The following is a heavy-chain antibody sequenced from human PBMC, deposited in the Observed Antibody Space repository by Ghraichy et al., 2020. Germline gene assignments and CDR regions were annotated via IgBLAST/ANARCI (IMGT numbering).Heavy chain of an antibody. Sequence: GGSLRLSCAASGFTVDDYAMHWVRQAPGKGLEWVSLISWDGGSTYYADSVKGRFTISRDNSKNSLYLQMNSLRAEDTALYYCAKGGYGATTDYFDYWGQGTLVTVSS. D-gene: IGHD1-26*01. CDR2: ISWDGGST. CDR1: GFTVDDYA. J-gene: IGHJ4*02. CDR3: AKGGYGATTDYFDY. V-gene: IGHV3-43D*04.